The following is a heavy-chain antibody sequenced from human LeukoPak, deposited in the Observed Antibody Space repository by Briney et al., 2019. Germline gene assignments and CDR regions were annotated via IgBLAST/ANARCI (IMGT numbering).Heavy chain of an antibody. CDR3: AKLGDWNYYYYMDV. Sequence: PGGSLRLSCAASGFTFSSYAMSWVRQAPGKGLEWVSAISGSGDSTYYADSVKGRFTISRDNSKNTLYLQMNSLRAEDTAVYYCAKLGDWNYYYYMDVWGKGTTVTVSS. CDR2: ISGSGDST. J-gene: IGHJ6*03. V-gene: IGHV3-23*01. CDR1: GFTFSSYA. D-gene: IGHD2-21*01.